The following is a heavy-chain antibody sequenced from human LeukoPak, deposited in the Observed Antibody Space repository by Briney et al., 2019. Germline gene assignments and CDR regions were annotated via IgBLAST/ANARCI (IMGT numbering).Heavy chain of an antibody. V-gene: IGHV4-59*01. J-gene: IGHJ3*02. D-gene: IGHD6-13*01. Sequence: SETLSLTCTVSGGSISSYYWSWIRQPPGKGLEWIGYIYYSGSTNYNPSLKSRVTISVDTSKNQFSLKLSSVTAADTAVYYCARVSGESWFDIWGQGTMVTVSS. CDR1: GGSISSYY. CDR3: ARVSGESWFDI. CDR2: IYYSGST.